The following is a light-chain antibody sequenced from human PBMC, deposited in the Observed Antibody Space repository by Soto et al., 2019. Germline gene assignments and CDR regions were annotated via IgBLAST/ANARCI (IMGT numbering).Light chain of an antibody. CDR2: DNN. CDR3: GTWDSSLSAG. V-gene: IGLV1-51*01. J-gene: IGLJ2*01. CDR1: SSNIGNNY. Sequence: QSVLTQPPSVSAAPGQKVTISCSGSSSNIGNNYVSWYQQLPGTAPKLLIYDNNKRPSGIPDRFSGSKSGTSATLGITGLQTGDEADYYCGTWDSSLSAGFGGAPK.